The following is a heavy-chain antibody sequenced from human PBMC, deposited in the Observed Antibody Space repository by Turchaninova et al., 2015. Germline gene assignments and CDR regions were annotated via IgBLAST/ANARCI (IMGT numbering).Heavy chain of an antibody. V-gene: IGHV2-26*01. CDR1: GFPLTNARMG. CDR3: AQMREFDSYSYYGMDV. Sequence: QVTLKESGPVLVKPTETGTLTCTVSGFPLTNARMGVSWIRQPPGKALEWLAHIFSNDEKSYSTSLKSRLTISKDTSKSQVVLIMTNMDPVDTATYFCAQMREFDSYSYYGMDVWGQGTTVTVSS. D-gene: IGHD3-9*01. CDR2: IFSNDEK. J-gene: IGHJ6*02.